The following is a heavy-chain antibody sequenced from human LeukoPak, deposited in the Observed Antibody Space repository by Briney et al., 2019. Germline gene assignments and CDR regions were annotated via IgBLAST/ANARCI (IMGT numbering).Heavy chain of an antibody. Sequence: PGGSLRLSCAASGFTFSSYWMSWVRQAPGKGLEWVANIKQEGSEKYYVDSVKGRFTISRDNAKNSLYLQMNSLRAEDTTVYYCAKDLSSGWPDAFDIWGQGTMVTVSS. CDR1: GFTFSSYW. CDR2: IKQEGSEK. V-gene: IGHV3-7*03. J-gene: IGHJ3*02. D-gene: IGHD6-19*01. CDR3: AKDLSSGWPDAFDI.